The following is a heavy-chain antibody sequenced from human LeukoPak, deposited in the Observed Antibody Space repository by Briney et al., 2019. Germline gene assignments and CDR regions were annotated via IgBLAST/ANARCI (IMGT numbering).Heavy chain of an antibody. CDR2: INAGNGNT. D-gene: IGHD3-9*01. CDR1: GYTFTSYA. V-gene: IGHV1-3*01. CDR3: ASANTPGVPEVRYFDWLLSY. Sequence: ASVKVSCKASGYTFTSYAMHWVRQAPGQRLEWMGWINAGNGNTKYSQKFQGRVTTTRDTSASTAYMELSSLRSEDTAVYYCASANTPGVPEVRYFDWLLSYWGQGTLVTVSS. J-gene: IGHJ4*02.